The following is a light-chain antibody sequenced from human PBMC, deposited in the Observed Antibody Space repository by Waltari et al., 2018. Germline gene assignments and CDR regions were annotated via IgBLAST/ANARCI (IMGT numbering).Light chain of an antibody. Sequence: DIQMTQSPSSLSASVGDRVTNTCQASQDINNFLNWYQQKPGRAPSPLIYDASNLETGVPSRFSGSGSGTHFTLTISSLQTEDSATYYCQQFDTLPPSFGGGTKVEI. J-gene: IGKJ4*01. CDR2: DAS. CDR3: QQFDTLPPS. V-gene: IGKV1-33*01. CDR1: QDINNF.